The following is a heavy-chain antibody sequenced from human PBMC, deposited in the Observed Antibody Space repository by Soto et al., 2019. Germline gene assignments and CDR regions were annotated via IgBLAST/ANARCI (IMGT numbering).Heavy chain of an antibody. V-gene: IGHV4-4*02. CDR1: SGSISSSNW. CDR2: IYHSGST. J-gene: IGHJ4*02. CDR3: ARRYNWNDYYFDY. D-gene: IGHD1-1*01. Sequence: SETLSLTCAVSSGSISSSNWWSWVRQPPGKGLEWIGEIYHSGSTNYNPSLKSRVTISVDKSKNQFSLKLSSVTAADTAVYYCARRYNWNDYYFDYWGQGTLVTSPQ.